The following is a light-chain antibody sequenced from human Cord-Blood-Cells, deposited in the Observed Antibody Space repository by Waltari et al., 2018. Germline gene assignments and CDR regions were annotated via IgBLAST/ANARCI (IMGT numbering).Light chain of an antibody. J-gene: IGLJ3*02. V-gene: IGLV2-11*01. CDR1: SSDVGGSNY. CDR2: DVS. Sequence: QSALTQPRSASGSPGQSVTISCTGTSSDVGGSNYLSWYQQHPGKAPKLMIYDVSTRPSGVPDRFSVSKAANTASLTISGLHAEDEADYYGCSYAGSYTWVFCGGTKLTVL. CDR3: CSYAGSYTWV.